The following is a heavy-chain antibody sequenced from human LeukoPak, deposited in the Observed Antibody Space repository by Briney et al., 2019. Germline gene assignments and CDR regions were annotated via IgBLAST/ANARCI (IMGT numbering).Heavy chain of an antibody. CDR1: GGSISSGDYY. D-gene: IGHD1-20*01. Sequence: SQTLSLTCTVSGGSISSGDYYWSWIRQPPGKGLEWIGYIYYSGSTYYNPSLKSRVTISVDTSKNQFSLKLSSVTAADTAVYYCARVYNWNGGVDASDIWGQGTMVTVSS. CDR2: IYYSGST. J-gene: IGHJ3*02. CDR3: ARVYNWNGGVDASDI. V-gene: IGHV4-30-4*08.